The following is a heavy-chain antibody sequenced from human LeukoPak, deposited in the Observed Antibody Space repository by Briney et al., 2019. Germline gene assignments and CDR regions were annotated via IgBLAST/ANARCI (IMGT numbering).Heavy chain of an antibody. CDR2: MNPNSGNT. CDR3: ARGRRYCSGGSCYGHSWFDP. CDR1: GYTFTSYD. J-gene: IGHJ5*02. V-gene: IGHV1-8*01. Sequence: ASVKVSCKASGYTFTSYDINWVRQATGQGLEWMGWMNPNSGNTGYAQKFQGRVTMTRNTSISTAYMELSSLRSEDTAVYYCARGRRYCSGGSCYGHSWFDPWGQGTLVTVSS. D-gene: IGHD2-15*01.